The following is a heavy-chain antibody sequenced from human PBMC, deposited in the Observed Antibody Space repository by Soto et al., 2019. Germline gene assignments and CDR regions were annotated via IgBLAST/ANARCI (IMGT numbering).Heavy chain of an antibody. CDR1: GGSISSSSYY. D-gene: IGHD2-21*02. V-gene: IGHV4-39*01. CDR3: AGLAYCGGDCPTFDY. CDR2: IYYSGST. Sequence: PSETLSLTCTVSGGSISSSSYYWGWIRQPPGKGLEWIGSIYYSGSTYYNPSLKSRVTISVDTSKNQLSLKLSSVTAADTAVYYCAGLAYCGGDCPTFDYWGQGTLVT. J-gene: IGHJ4*02.